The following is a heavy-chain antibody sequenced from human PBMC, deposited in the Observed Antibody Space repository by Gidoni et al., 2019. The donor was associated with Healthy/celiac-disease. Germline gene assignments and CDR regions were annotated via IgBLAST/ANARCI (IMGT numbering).Heavy chain of an antibody. D-gene: IGHD1-1*01. J-gene: IGHJ4*02. V-gene: IGHV4-61*01. CDR1: GGSVSSGSYY. Sequence: QVQLQESGPGLVKPSETLSLTCTVSGGSVSSGSYYWSWIRQPPGKGLEWIGYIYYSGSTNYNPSLKSRVTILVDTSKNQFSLKLSSVTAADTAVYYCARDPSHGYNSFDYWGQGTLVTVSS. CDR3: ARDPSHGYNSFDY. CDR2: IYYSGST.